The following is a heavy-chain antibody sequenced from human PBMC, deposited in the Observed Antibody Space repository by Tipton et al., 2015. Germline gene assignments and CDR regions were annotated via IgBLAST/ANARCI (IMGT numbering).Heavy chain of an antibody. V-gene: IGHV4-59*01. CDR3: ARASIIQGYYHDSSRYYLFNS. CDR1: GVSISSYY. D-gene: IGHD3-22*01. J-gene: IGHJ1*01. Sequence: TLSLTCTVSGVSISSYYWTWIRQPPGKGLQWVGNVFHTGATSYNSSLKSRLTFSIDTSKNQVSLRLSSVIAADTAVYYCARASIIQGYYHDSSRYYLFNSWGQGTLVTVSS. CDR2: VFHTGAT.